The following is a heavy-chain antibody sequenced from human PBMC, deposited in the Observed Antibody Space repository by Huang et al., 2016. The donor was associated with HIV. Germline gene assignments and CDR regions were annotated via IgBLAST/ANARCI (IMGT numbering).Heavy chain of an antibody. CDR1: GGSFSGYS. Sequence: QVQLQQWGAGLLRPSETLSLPCAVYGGSFSGYSATWIRQPPGKGLEWIGEISHSESTNYNPSLKSRVTISVDTSRNQFSLTLTSVTAADTAVYYCARGQGGYYYYYMDVWGKGTTVTVSS. CDR2: ISHSEST. J-gene: IGHJ6*03. CDR3: ARGQGGYYYYYMDV. V-gene: IGHV4-34*01.